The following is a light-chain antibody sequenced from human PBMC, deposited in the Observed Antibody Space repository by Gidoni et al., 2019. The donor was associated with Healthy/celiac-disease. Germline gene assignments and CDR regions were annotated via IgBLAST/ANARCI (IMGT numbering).Light chain of an antibody. CDR3: QQYYSTPPT. CDR1: QSVLYSSNNKNY. CDR2: WAS. Sequence: EIVMTQSPFSLASSLGETATINCKSSQSVLYSSNNKNYLAWYQQKPGQPPKLLIYWASTRESGVPDRFSGSGSGTDFTLTISSLQAEDVAVYYCQQYYSTPPTFGGGTKVEIK. J-gene: IGKJ4*01. V-gene: IGKV4-1*01.